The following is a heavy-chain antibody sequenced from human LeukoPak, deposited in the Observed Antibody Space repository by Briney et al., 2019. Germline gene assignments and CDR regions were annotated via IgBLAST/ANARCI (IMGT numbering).Heavy chain of an antibody. Sequence: SETLSLTCAVYGGSFSGYYWSWIRQAPGKGLEWIGEINHSGSTNYNPSLKSRVTISVDTSKNQFSLKLSSVTAADTAVYYCARLAVIAAAGSDYWGQRTLVTVSS. CDR3: ARLAVIAAAGSDY. CDR2: INHSGST. V-gene: IGHV4-34*01. D-gene: IGHD6-13*01. CDR1: GGSFSGYY. J-gene: IGHJ4*02.